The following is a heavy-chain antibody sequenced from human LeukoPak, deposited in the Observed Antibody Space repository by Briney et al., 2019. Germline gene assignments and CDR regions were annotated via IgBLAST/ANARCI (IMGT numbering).Heavy chain of an antibody. Sequence: GGSLRLSCAASGFTFSSHWMSWVRQAPGKGLEWAANIKKDGSEKYYVDAVKGRFTISRDNAKTSLYLQMNSLRAEDTAVYYCARDLSGIAGYTYGRGIDYWGQGTLVTVSS. CDR2: IKKDGSEK. CDR1: GFTFSSHW. V-gene: IGHV3-7*01. J-gene: IGHJ4*02. D-gene: IGHD5-18*01. CDR3: ARDLSGIAGYTYGRGIDY.